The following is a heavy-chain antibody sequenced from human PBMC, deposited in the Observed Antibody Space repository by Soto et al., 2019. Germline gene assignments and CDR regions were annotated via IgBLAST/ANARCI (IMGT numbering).Heavy chain of an antibody. Sequence: QVQLQESGPGLVKPSGTLSLTCAVSGGSISSSNWWSWVRQSPGKGLEWIAEINHSGTTNYNPSLTSRVSISVDKSNNQVSLKVTSVTAADTAVYYCGGVGSSSFISWNMGVWGQGNTVTVSS. CDR1: GGSISSSNW. CDR3: GGVGSSSFISWNMGV. D-gene: IGHD6-13*01. V-gene: IGHV4-4*02. CDR2: INHSGTT. J-gene: IGHJ6*02.